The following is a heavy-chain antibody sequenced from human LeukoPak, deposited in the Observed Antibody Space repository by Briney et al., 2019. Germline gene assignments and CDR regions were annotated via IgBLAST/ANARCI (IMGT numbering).Heavy chain of an antibody. D-gene: IGHD2-15*01. CDR2: IKQDGSEK. J-gene: IGHJ3*02. CDR1: GFTFSSYW. CDR3: ARARGDCLDAFDI. V-gene: IGHV3-7*01. Sequence: GGSLRLSSAASGFTFSSYWMSWVRQAPGKGLEWVANIKQDGSEKYYVDCVKVRFTISRDNAKNSLYLKMTSLRAEDTAVYYCARARGDCLDAFDIWGQGTMVTVSS.